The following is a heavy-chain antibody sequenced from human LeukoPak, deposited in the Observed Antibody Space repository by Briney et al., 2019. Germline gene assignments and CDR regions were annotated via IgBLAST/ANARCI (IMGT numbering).Heavy chain of an antibody. CDR1: GFTFDDYA. CDR3: AKDITYYYDSSGYRFDY. V-gene: IGHV3-9*01. CDR2: ISWNSGSV. J-gene: IGHJ4*02. Sequence: DRSLRLSCAASGFTFDDYAMHWVRQAPGKGLEWVSGISWNSGSVGYADSVKGRFTISRDNAKNSLYLQMNSLRAEDTALYYCAKDITYYYDSSGYRFDYWGQGTLVTVSS. D-gene: IGHD3-22*01.